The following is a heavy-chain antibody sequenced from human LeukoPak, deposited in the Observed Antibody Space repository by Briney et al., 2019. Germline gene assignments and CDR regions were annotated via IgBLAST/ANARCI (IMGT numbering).Heavy chain of an antibody. CDR1: GGSLSSSSYY. D-gene: IGHD4/OR15-4a*01. Sequence: SETLSLTCTVSGGSLSSSSYYWGWIRQPPGKGLEWIGSIYYSGSIYYNSSLKSRVTLSVDTSKNQFALKLSSVTAADTAVYYCARHQRGDYQMRPQDYWGQGALVTVSS. V-gene: IGHV4-39*01. CDR3: ARHQRGDYQMRPQDY. J-gene: IGHJ4*02. CDR2: IYYSGSI.